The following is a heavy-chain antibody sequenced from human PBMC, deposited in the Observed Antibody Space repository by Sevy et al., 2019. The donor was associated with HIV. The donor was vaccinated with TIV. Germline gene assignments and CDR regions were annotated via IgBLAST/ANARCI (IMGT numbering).Heavy chain of an antibody. CDR2: LSFGCGEI. CDR3: AREGCTKPHDY. Sequence: GGSLRLSCAASVFTFSKYSMSWVRQPPGKGLEWVSTLSFGCGEINYADSVKGWFTISRDNSKSSVYLQMNNLRPEDTAVYYCAREGCTKPHDYWGQGTLVTVSS. D-gene: IGHD2-8*01. CDR1: VFTFSKYS. V-gene: IGHV3-23*01. J-gene: IGHJ4*02.